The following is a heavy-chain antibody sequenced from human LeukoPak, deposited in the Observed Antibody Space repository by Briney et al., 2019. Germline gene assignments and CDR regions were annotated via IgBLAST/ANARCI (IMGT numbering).Heavy chain of an antibody. J-gene: IGHJ5*02. D-gene: IGHD3-22*01. CDR3: ARYEARYTSGYYPNWFDP. CDR2: ISGYNGYT. CDR1: LYTFTIYG. V-gene: IGHV1-18*01. Sequence: ASVRVSFTSSLYTFTIYGISGVRQAPGQGREWMGWISGYNGYTHYAHNLQGRVTMTTDTSTSTAYMELRSLRSDDTAVYYGARYEARYTSGYYPNWFDPWGQGTLVTVSS.